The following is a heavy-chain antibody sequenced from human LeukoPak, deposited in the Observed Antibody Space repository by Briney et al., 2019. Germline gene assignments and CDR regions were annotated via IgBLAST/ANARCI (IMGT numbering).Heavy chain of an antibody. D-gene: IGHD5-18*01. J-gene: IGHJ6*03. Sequence: ASVKVSCKASGYTFTSFGISWVRQAPGQGLEWMGWISAYNANTNFAQNLQGRVTMTTDTSTSTAYMELRSLRSDDTAVYYCARAGRGYNYGFVPSEVDYYYYYMDVWGKGTTVTVSS. CDR2: ISAYNANT. V-gene: IGHV1-18*01. CDR1: GYTFTSFG. CDR3: ARAGRGYNYGFVPSEVDYYYYYMDV.